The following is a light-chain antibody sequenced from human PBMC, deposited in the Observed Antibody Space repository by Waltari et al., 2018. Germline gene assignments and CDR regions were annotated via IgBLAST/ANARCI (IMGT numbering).Light chain of an antibody. CDR3: QHYYSSPRT. CDR1: QSVLYSSNNKNY. V-gene: IGKV4-1*01. J-gene: IGKJ1*01. CDR2: WAS. Sequence: DIVMTQSPDSLAVSLGERATIHCKSSQSVLYSSNNKNYLAWYQQKPGQPPNLLIYWASTRESGVPDRFSGSGSGTDFTLTISSLQAEDVAVYYCQHYYSSPRTFGQGTRVEIK.